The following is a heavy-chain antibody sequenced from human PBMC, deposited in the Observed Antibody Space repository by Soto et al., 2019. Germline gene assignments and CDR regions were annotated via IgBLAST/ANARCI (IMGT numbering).Heavy chain of an antibody. V-gene: IGHV3-30*18. J-gene: IGHJ6*02. D-gene: IGHD1-26*01. Sequence: QVQLLESGGGVVQPGRSLRLSCVASGFTLTNNGMHWVRQAPGQGLERVAVISSDGSSYYYGDSVRGRFTISRDTSKNTLFLEMNSLTTADTAVYYCAKDRGLAESGTWSHYYYGMDVWGQGTSVTVS. CDR2: ISSDGSSY. CDR3: AKDRGLAESGTWSHYYYGMDV. CDR1: GFTLTNNG.